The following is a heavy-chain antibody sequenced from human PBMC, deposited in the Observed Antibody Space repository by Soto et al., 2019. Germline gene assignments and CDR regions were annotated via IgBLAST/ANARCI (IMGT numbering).Heavy chain of an antibody. Sequence: PSETLSLTCTVSGASISSGGYYWIWIRHHPGKGLEWIGYIYHRGSTYYNPSLNSRATISVDTSKNQFSLKLSSVTAADTAVYYCARDPRGYSDWFDPWGQGTLVTVSS. CDR2: IYHRGST. D-gene: IGHD3-22*01. J-gene: IGHJ5*02. CDR1: GASISSGGYY. CDR3: ARDPRGYSDWFDP. V-gene: IGHV4-31*03.